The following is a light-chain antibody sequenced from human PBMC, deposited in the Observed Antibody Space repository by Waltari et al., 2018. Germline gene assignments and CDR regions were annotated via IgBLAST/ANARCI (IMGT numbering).Light chain of an antibody. J-gene: IGKJ2*02. V-gene: IGKV1-39*01. CDR3: QPNYDTPRT. Sequence: QMTQSPSYLSASVGDRVTITCRSSQTIDYLSWYQHKPGEAPQLLIDETSALQSGVPTRFSGSKFGTTFILTISSLQPEDFATYFCQPNYDTPRTFGQGTKVGIK. CDR1: QTIDY. CDR2: ETS.